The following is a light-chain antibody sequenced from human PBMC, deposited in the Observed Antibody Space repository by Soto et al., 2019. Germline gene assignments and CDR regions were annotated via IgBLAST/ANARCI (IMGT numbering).Light chain of an antibody. CDR2: EVS. J-gene: IGLJ1*01. V-gene: IGLV2-14*01. CDR1: SSDVGSYNY. Sequence: QSVLTQPASVSGSPGQSITISCTGTSSDVGSYNYVSWYQQHPGKAPKLMIYEVSDRPSGISSRFSGSKSGNTASLTIYGLKTEDEDDYYCSSYTRSSTLFGTGTKVTV. CDR3: SSYTRSSTL.